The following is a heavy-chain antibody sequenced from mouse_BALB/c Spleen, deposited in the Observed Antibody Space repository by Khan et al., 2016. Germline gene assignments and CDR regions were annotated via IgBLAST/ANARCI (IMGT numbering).Heavy chain of an antibody. Sequence: EVKLLESGGGLVQPGGSLKLSCAASGFDFSRYWMSWVRQAPGKGLEWIGEINPDSRTINYAPSLKDKFIISRDNAKNTLYLQMSKVRSEDTALYYCASAGYYGYLAYWGQGTLVTVSA. CDR1: GFDFSRYW. V-gene: IGHV4-1*02. CDR2: INPDSRTI. J-gene: IGHJ3*01. CDR3: ASAGYYGYLAY. D-gene: IGHD1-1*01.